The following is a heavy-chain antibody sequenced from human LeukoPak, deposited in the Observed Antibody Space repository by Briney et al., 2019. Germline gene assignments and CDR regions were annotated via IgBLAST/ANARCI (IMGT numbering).Heavy chain of an antibody. D-gene: IGHD6-13*01. CDR2: ISAYNGNT. J-gene: IGHJ6*02. CDR3: ARASPGIAAAGAYYYGMDV. V-gene: IGHV1-18*01. CDR1: GYTFTSYG. Sequence: ASVKVSCKASGYTFTSYGISWVRQAPGQGLEWMGWISAYNGNTNYAQKLQGRVTMTTDTSTSTAYMVLRSLRSDDTAVYYCARASPGIAAAGAYYYGMDVWGQGTTVTVSS.